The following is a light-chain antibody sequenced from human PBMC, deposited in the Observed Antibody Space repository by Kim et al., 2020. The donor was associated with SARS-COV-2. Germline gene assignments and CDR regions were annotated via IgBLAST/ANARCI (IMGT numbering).Light chain of an antibody. CDR1: QNINTY. CDR2: DAS. CDR3: QQRSNCT. V-gene: IGKV3-11*01. Sequence: DIELTQSPATLSLSPGERATLSCRASQNINTYLAWYQQKPGQAPRLLIFDASHRATGIPARFSGSGSGTDFTLTISSLDPEDFAIYYCQQRSNCTFGGGTRVEI. J-gene: IGKJ4*01.